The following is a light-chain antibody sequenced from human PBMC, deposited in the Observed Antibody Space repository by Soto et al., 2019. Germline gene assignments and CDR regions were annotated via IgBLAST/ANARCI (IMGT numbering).Light chain of an antibody. Sequence: QSVLTQPPSVSGAPGQRVIISCTGSSSNIGAGYDVHWYQQLPGTAPKLLVYGNTNRPSGVPERFSGSKSGTSASLAITGLQAGDEGDYYCQSHDSSLSGWVFGGGTQLTVL. CDR2: GNT. CDR1: SSNIGAGYD. CDR3: QSHDSSLSGWV. V-gene: IGLV1-40*01. J-gene: IGLJ3*02.